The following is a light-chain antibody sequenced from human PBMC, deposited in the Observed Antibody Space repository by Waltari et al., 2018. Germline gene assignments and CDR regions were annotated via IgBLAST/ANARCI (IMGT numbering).Light chain of an antibody. CDR1: QSFLHSTNNKNY. CDR2: WAS. CDR3: QQYHSPPYT. J-gene: IGKJ2*01. V-gene: IGKV4-1*01. Sequence: DIVMTQSPDPLSVSLGERATIDCKSSQSFLHSTNNKNYLAWYQQKPGQPPKLLIYWASTRESGVPDRFSGSGSGTDFTLTISNLQAEDVAVYYCQQYHSPPYTFGQGTKLEIK.